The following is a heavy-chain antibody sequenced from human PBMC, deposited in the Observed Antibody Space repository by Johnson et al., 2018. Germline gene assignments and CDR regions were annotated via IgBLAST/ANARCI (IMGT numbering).Heavy chain of an antibody. CDR2: ISYDGNNK. CDR1: GFIFSDYV. J-gene: IGHJ3*02. D-gene: IGHD6-19*01. V-gene: IGHV3-30-3*01. Sequence: QVQLVESGGGAVQPGRSLRLSCEASGFIFSDYVMHWVRQAPGKGLEWVAVISYDGNNKYYLDSVKGRFTLPRDNSKSTIYLQMNSLNNEDTAVYYCARDRKGILSVAGSACDIWGRGTMVTVSS. CDR3: ARDRKGILSVAGSACDI.